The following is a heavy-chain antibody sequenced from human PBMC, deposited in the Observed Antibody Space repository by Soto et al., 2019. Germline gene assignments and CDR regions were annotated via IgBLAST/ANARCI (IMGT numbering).Heavy chain of an antibody. D-gene: IGHD1-26*01. CDR2: ISGSGGST. J-gene: IGHJ4*02. Sequence: PSETLSLTCTVSGGSISSGGYYWSWVRQAPGKGLEWVSAISGSGGSTYYADSVKGRFTISRDNSKNTLYLQMNSLRAEDTAVYYCARRQVGATPAPFDYWGQGTLVTVSS. CDR1: GGSISSGGYY. V-gene: IGHV3-23*01. CDR3: ARRQVGATPAPFDY.